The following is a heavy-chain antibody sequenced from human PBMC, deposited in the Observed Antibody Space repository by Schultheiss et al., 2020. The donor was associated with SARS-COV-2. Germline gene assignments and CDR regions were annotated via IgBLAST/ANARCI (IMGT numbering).Heavy chain of an antibody. V-gene: IGHV1-69*13. CDR3: ARDIKYYDFWSYGMDV. J-gene: IGHJ6*02. D-gene: IGHD3-3*01. Sequence: SVKVSCKASGGTFSSYAISWVRQAPGQGLEWMGGIIPIFGTANYAQKFQGRVTITADESTSTAYMELSSLRSEDTAVYYCARDIKYYDFWSYGMDVWGRGTTVTVSS. CDR1: GGTFSSYA. CDR2: IIPIFGTA.